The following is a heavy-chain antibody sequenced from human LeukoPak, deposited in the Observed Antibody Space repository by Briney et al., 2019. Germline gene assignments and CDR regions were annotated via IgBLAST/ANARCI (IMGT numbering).Heavy chain of an antibody. CDR3: ARQPSYCSGGSCYSGWFDP. CDR2: IYPGDSVT. V-gene: IGHV5-51*01. D-gene: IGHD2-15*01. CDR1: GYSFTSYW. J-gene: IGHJ5*02. Sequence: GESLKISCKGSGYSFTSYWIGWVRQMPGKGLEWMGIIYPGDSVTRYSPSFQGQVTISAAKPISTAYLQWSSLKASDTAMYYCARQPSYCSGGSCYSGWFDPWGQGTLVTVSS.